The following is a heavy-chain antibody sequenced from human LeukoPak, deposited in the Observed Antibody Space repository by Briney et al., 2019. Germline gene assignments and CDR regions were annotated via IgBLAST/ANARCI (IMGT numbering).Heavy chain of an antibody. CDR2: VYDSGST. J-gene: IGHJ3*02. V-gene: IGHV4-59*01. Sequence: SETLSLTCTVSGASISSYFWSWIRQPPGKGLEWIGYVYDSGSTNYNPSLKSRVTISVDTSKNHFSLKLSSVTAADTAVYYCGRTNAFDIWGQGTMVTVSS. CDR1: GASISSYF. CDR3: GRTNAFDI.